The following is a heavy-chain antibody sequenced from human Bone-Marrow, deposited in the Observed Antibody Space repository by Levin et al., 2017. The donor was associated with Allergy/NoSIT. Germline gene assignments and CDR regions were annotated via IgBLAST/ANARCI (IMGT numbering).Heavy chain of an antibody. CDR2: ISSSSSYI. D-gene: IGHD2-15*01. V-gene: IGHV3-21*01. Sequence: GGSLRLSCAASGFTFSSYSMNWVRQAPGKGLEWVSSISSSSSYIYYADSVKGRFTISRDNAKNSLYLQMNSLRAEDTAVYYCARFLIIGQPFSASWFDPWGQGTLVTVSS. CDR1: GFTFSSYS. J-gene: IGHJ5*02. CDR3: ARFLIIGQPFSASWFDP.